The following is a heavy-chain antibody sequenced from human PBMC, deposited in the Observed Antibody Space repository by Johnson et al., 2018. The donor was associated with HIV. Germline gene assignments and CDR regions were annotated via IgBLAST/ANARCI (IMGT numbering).Heavy chain of an antibody. J-gene: IGHJ3*02. CDR3: TTTAFIKAAGGTRPLDI. V-gene: IGHV3-15*01. Sequence: VQLVESGGDLVNPGGSHRLSCAASGFTFSNAWVSWVRQAPGKGLEWVGRIKTTSAGGTIDYAAPVKGRFTISRDDSKNILYLEMNSLKTEDTAVYYCTTTAFIKAAGGTRPLDIWGQGTMVTVSS. CDR2: IKTTSAGGTI. D-gene: IGHD6-13*01. CDR1: GFTFSNAW.